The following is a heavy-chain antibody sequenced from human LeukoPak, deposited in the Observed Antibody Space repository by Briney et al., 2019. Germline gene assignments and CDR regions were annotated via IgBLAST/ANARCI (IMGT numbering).Heavy chain of an antibody. Sequence: GGSLRLSCAASGFTFSSYAMSWVRQAPGKGLEWVSAISGSGGSTYYADSVKGRFTISRDNSKNTLYLQMNSLRAEDTAVYYCAKGREKYSSSSVCLIDYWGQGTLVTVSS. D-gene: IGHD6-6*01. J-gene: IGHJ4*02. CDR2: ISGSGGST. V-gene: IGHV3-23*01. CDR3: AKGREKYSSSSVCLIDY. CDR1: GFTFSSYA.